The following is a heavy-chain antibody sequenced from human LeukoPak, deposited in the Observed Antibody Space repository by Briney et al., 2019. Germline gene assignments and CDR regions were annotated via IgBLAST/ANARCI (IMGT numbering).Heavy chain of an antibody. V-gene: IGHV3-64D*06. CDR2: ISSNGGST. D-gene: IGHD2-2*01. Sequence: GGSLRLSCSASGFTFSSYAMHWVRQAPGKGLEYVSAISSNGGSTYYADSVKGRFTISRDNSKNTLYLQVSSLRAEDTAVYYCVKDRHCCSTSCYSYYFDYWGQGTLVTVSS. CDR3: VKDRHCCSTSCYSYYFDY. J-gene: IGHJ4*02. CDR1: GFTFSSYA.